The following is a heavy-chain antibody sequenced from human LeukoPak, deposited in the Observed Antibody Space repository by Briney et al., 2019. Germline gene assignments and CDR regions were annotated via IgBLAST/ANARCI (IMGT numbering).Heavy chain of an antibody. CDR3: ARHDIVVVPAAMGAFDI. CDR2: IYYSGST. CDR1: GGSISSSSYY. V-gene: IGHV4-39*01. Sequence: PSETLSLTCTVSGGSISSSSYYWGWIRQPPGKGLEWIGSIYYSGSTYYNPSLKSRVTISVDTSKNQFSLKLSSVTAADTAVYYCARHDIVVVPAAMGAFDIWGQGTMVTVSS. J-gene: IGHJ3*02. D-gene: IGHD2-2*01.